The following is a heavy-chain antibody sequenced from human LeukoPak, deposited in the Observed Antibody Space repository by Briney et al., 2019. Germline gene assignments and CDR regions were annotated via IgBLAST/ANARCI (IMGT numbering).Heavy chain of an antibody. J-gene: IGHJ6*03. CDR3: ARDGSWGDYQFYFYMDV. Sequence: GGSLRLSCEASGFTFRSFAMIWVRQAPGKGLEWLSGISASGHYIYQADSVKGRFTISRDNSKNTLYIEINSLRVEDTAVYYCARDGSWGDYQFYFYMDVWGKGTTVTVSS. D-gene: IGHD2-2*01. CDR1: GFTFRSFA. V-gene: IGHV3-23*01. CDR2: ISASGHYI.